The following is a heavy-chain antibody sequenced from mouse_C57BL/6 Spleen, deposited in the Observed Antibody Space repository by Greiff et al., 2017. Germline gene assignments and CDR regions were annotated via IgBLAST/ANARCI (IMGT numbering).Heavy chain of an antibody. CDR1: GYAFSSSW. CDR2: IYPGDGDT. D-gene: IGHD2-5*01. V-gene: IGHV1-82*01. J-gene: IGHJ2*01. Sequence: VQLQQSGPELVKPGASVKISCKASGYAFSSSWMNWVKQRPGKGLEWIGRIYPGDGDTNYNGKFKGKATLTADKSPSTAYMQRSSLTSEDSAVYFCARDSNCDYWGQGTTLTVSS. CDR3: ARDSNCDY.